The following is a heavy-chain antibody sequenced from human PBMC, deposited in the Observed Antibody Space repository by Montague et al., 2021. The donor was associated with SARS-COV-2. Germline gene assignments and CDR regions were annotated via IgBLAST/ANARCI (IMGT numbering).Heavy chain of an antibody. J-gene: IGHJ4*02. V-gene: IGHV4-39*01. CDR1: GGTISTDNLYWY. CDR2: IFHNGDS. CDR3: ARHVSNLRAAVDYFDY. Sequence: SETLSLTCLVSGGTISTDNLYWYWAWIRQPPGQGPEWIGSIFHNGDSYYNPSLNTRVTISIDTSRNHFSLSLTSVTAPDTAVYYCARHVSNLRAAVDYFDYWGQGTPVTVSS. D-gene: IGHD5/OR15-5a*01.